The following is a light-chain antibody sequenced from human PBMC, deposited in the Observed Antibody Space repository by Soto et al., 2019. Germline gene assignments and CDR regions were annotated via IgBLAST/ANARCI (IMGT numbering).Light chain of an antibody. J-gene: IGLJ3*02. V-gene: IGLV3-21*02. Sequence: SYELTQPPSVSVAPGQTARLTCGGNNIGSKSVHWYYQRAGQAPVLLDYDDSDRPSGVPERLSGSNSGNMATLTISRVEAGDEADYYCQVWDSRSDHWVFGGGTKVTVL. CDR2: DDS. CDR3: QVWDSRSDHWV. CDR1: NIGSKS.